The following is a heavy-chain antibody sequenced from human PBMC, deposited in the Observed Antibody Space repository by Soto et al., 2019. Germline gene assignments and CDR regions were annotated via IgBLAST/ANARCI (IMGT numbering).Heavy chain of an antibody. CDR3: ARGVIPGGVVLPSAPDFDY. CDR1: GESFSDYY. Sequence: SETLSLTCAVYGESFSDYYWSWIRQPPGKGLEWIGDINHSGSTNYNPSIKSRVTISVDTSKNQFSLKLSSVTAADTAVYYCARGVIPGGVVLPSAPDFDYWGQGTLVTVSS. CDR2: INHSGST. V-gene: IGHV4-34*01. D-gene: IGHD2-2*01. J-gene: IGHJ4*02.